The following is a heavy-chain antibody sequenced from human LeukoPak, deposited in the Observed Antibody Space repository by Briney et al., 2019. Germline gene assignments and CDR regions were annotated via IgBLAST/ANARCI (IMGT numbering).Heavy chain of an antibody. CDR2: IKSKTDGGTT. CDR1: GFTFSNAW. J-gene: IGHJ6*03. D-gene: IGHD2-2*01. CDR3: TTWGTSVPAAILYYYYMDV. Sequence: GGSLRLSCAASGFTFSNAWMSWVRQAPGKGLEWVGRIKSKTDGGTTDYAAPVKGRFTISRDDSKNTLYLQMNSLKTEGTAVYYCTTWGTSVPAAILYYYYMDVWGKGTTVTVSS. V-gene: IGHV3-15*01.